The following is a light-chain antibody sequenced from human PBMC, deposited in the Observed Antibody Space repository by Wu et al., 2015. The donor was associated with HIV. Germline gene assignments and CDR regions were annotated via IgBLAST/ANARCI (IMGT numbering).Light chain of an antibody. J-gene: IGKJ2*01. Sequence: DIQMTQSPSTLSASVGDRVTITCRASQSISEWLAWYQQKPRGKPPKLLIYKASSLQSGVPSRFSGSGSGTQFTLTISSLQPDDFANYYCQQYHSHPGTFGQGTKLEI. CDR1: QSISEW. CDR2: KAS. V-gene: IGKV1-5*03. CDR3: QQYHSHPGT.